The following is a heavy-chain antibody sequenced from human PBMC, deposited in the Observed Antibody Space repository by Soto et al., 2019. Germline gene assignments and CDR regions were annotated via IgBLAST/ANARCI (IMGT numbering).Heavy chain of an antibody. D-gene: IGHD3-10*01. CDR2: IYRSGST. V-gene: IGHV4-30-2*01. Sequence: TLSLTCVVSGGSISRGDFSWTWIRQPPGKGLEWVGYIYRSGSTYYNPSLKSPVSISLDKSKNQFSLNLTSVTAADTAVCYCARGNTNYFFDLWGQGHLVTVSS. CDR1: GGSISRGDFS. J-gene: IGHJ4*02. CDR3: ARGNTNYFFDL.